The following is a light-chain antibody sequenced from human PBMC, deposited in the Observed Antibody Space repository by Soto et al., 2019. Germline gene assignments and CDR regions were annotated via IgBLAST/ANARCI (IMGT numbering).Light chain of an antibody. V-gene: IGLV7-43*01. Sequence: QAVVTQEPSLTVSPGGTVTLTCASSTGAVTSGYYPNWFQQKPGQAPRALTYSTSNKHSWTPARFSGSILGGKAALTLSGVQPEDEAEYYCLLYYGGAQLVFGGGTKLTVL. CDR2: STS. CDR1: TGAVTSGYY. J-gene: IGLJ2*01. CDR3: LLYYGGAQLV.